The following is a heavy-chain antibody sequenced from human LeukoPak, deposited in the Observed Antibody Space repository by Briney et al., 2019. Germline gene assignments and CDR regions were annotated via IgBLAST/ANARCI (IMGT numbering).Heavy chain of an antibody. D-gene: IGHD3-22*01. CDR1: GFTFSSYA. CDR2: ISYDGSNK. CDR3: AILSYYDSSGYHQDYYYYYMDV. V-gene: IGHV3-30*04. J-gene: IGHJ6*03. Sequence: QPGGSLRLSCAASGFTFSSYAMHWVRQAPGKGLEWVAVISYDGSNKYYADSVKGRFTISRDNSKNTLYLQMNSLRAEDTAVYYCAILSYYDSSGYHQDYYYYYMDVWGKGTTVTVSS.